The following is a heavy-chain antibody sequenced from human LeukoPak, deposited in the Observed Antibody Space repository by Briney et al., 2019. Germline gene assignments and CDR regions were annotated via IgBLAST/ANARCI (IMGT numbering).Heavy chain of an antibody. CDR2: ISNSGST. J-gene: IGHJ4*02. CDR3: ARPWGTSPSD. D-gene: IGHD3-16*01. Sequence: PSETLSLTCSVSGGSISRYYWSWIRQPPGKGLEWIGYISNSGSTSYNPSLKSRVTISVDASKHQFSLKMTSVTAADTAVYYCARPWGTSPSDWGQGTLVTVSS. V-gene: IGHV4-59*01. CDR1: GGSISRYY.